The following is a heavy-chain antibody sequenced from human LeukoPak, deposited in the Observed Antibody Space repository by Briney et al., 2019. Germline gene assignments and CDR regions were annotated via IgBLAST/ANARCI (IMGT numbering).Heavy chain of an antibody. CDR2: IYPVDSDT. D-gene: IGHD1-26*01. V-gene: IGHV5-51*01. J-gene: IGHJ4*02. CDR1: GYSFTNYW. Sequence: GESLKISCKGSGYSFTNYWIGWVRQMPGKGLEWLVIIYPVDSDTGYSPSFQGQVTTSAYTSINTAYLQWSSLKASDTAMYYCARRLSIVGAGYFDYWGQGTLGTVSS. CDR3: ARRLSIVGAGYFDY.